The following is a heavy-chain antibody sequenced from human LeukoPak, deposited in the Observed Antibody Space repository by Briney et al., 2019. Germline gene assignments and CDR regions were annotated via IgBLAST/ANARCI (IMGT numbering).Heavy chain of an antibody. J-gene: IGHJ6*03. V-gene: IGHV1-2*06. CDR3: ARGDTAMVTDYYYYMDV. CDR1: GSTFTGYY. CDR2: INPNSGGT. D-gene: IGHD5-18*01. Sequence: ASVNVSCKASGSTFTGYYMHWVRQAPGQGLEWMGRINPNSGGTNYAQKFQGRVNMTRDTSISTAYMELSRLRSDDTAVYYCARGDTAMVTDYYYYMDVWGKGTTVTVSS.